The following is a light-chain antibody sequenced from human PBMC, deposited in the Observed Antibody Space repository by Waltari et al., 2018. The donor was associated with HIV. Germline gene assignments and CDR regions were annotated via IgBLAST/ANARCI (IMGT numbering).Light chain of an antibody. CDR1: KSVLYDAKNENY. J-gene: IGKJ1*01. Sequence: IVMTQSPYSLAVSLGETATINCMSSKSVLYDAKNENYLSSYQQKPGQPPKLRLYWASTRESRVPDRFSGSGSGTDFTLTISSLQAEDGAVYYCQQYFDTPTFGQGTKVEIK. CDR3: QQYFDTPT. CDR2: WAS. V-gene: IGKV4-1*01.